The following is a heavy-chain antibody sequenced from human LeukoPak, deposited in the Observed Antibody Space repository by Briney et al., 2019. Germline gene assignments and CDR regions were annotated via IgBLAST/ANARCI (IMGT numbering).Heavy chain of an antibody. D-gene: IGHD2-15*01. J-gene: IGHJ4*02. V-gene: IGHV3-23*01. CDR2: ISNNGGYT. CDR1: GFTFSSSA. Sequence: GGSLRLSCAASGFTFSSSAMSWVRQAPGKGLEWVSAISNNGGYTYYADSVQGRFTISRANSKGTLCLQMNSLRAEDTAVYYCAKQLGYCSDGSCYFPYWGQGTLVTVSS. CDR3: AKQLGYCSDGSCYFPY.